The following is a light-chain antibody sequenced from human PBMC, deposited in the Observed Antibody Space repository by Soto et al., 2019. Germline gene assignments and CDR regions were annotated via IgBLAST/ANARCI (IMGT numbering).Light chain of an antibody. CDR3: SSYTASRTLV. J-gene: IGLJ3*02. CDR1: SSDVGGYNY. CDR2: EVA. Sequence: QSALTQPASVSGSPGQSITISWTGTSSDVGGYNYVAWYQQYPDKAPKVMISEVANRPSGVSYRFSGSKSGNTASLTISGLQAEDEADYYCSSYTASRTLVFGGGTKLTVL. V-gene: IGLV2-14*01.